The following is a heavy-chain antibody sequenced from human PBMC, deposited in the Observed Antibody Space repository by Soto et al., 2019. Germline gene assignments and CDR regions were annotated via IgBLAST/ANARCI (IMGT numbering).Heavy chain of an antibody. CDR2: IDPSDSYT. V-gene: IGHV5-10-1*01. CDR3: ARNYYYSMDV. J-gene: IGHJ6*02. CDR1: GYKFTSYW. Sequence: GESLKISCKGSGYKFTSYWISWVRQMPGKGLEWMGRIDPSDSYTNYSPSFQGHVTISADKSISTAYLQWSSLKASDTAMFYCARNYYYSMDVWGQGTTVTVSS.